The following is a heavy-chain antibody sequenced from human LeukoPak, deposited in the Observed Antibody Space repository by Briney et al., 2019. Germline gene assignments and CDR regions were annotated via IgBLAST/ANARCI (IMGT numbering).Heavy chain of an antibody. CDR2: TVSRGTT. V-gene: IGHV3-23*01. CDR1: GFTFSNYA. CDR3: AKCSTSAYTTGWCNWIDP. Sequence: GGSLRLSCAASGFTFSNYAMSRVRQAPGKGLEWVSSTVSRGTTQYADSVKGRFTVSRDTSKNTLYLQMNSLRADDTAVYYCAKCSTSAYTTGWCNWIDPWGQGTLVTVSS. J-gene: IGHJ5*02. D-gene: IGHD6-19*01.